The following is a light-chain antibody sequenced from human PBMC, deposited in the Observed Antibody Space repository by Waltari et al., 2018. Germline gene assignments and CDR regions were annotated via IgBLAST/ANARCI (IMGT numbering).Light chain of an antibody. CDR2: ASS. J-gene: IGKJ3*01. CDR1: QIINNY. Sequence: DIQMTQSPSSLSASVGDRVIITCRASQIINNYLNWYQQKPGKAPKLLIYASSNLQGGVPSRFSGDGSGTDFTLTISTLQPEDFATYYCQQSSSSPITFGPGTKVDVK. V-gene: IGKV1-39*01. CDR3: QQSSSSPIT.